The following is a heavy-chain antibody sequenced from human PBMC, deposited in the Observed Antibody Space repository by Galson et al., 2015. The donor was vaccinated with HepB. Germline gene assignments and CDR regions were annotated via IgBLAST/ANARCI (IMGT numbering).Heavy chain of an antibody. J-gene: IGHJ6*02. CDR2: INPLSGGT. CDR1: GYTFTGFH. CDR3: ARELVVSTGIPYYYYGIDF. Sequence: SVKVSCKASGYTFTGFHIHWVRQAPGQGLEWVGWINPLSGGTNYAQRFQGRVTMTRDTSVSTAYMEVSRLRSDDTAVYYCARELVVSTGIPYYYYGIDFWGQGTTVTVSS. V-gene: IGHV1-2*02. D-gene: IGHD5/OR15-5a*01.